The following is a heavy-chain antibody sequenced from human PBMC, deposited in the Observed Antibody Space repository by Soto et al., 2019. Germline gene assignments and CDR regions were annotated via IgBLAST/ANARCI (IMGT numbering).Heavy chain of an antibody. D-gene: IGHD5-18*01. J-gene: IGHJ3*02. V-gene: IGHV3-30-3*01. CDR3: ASSLLDTAHVGAFDI. CDR2: ISYDGSNK. CDR1: GFTFSSYA. Sequence: GGSLRLSCAASGFTFSSYAMHWVRQAPGKGLEWVAVISYDGSNKYYADSVKGRFTISRDNSKNTLYPQMNSLRAEDTAVYYCASSLLDTAHVGAFDIWGQGTMVTVSS.